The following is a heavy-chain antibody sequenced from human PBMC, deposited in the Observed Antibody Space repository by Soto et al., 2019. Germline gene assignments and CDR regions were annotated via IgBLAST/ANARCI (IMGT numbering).Heavy chain of an antibody. CDR3: ASHRSGYAFQ. J-gene: IGHJ4*02. CDR1: GGSISSSNW. V-gene: IGHV4-4*02. Sequence: PSETLSLTCAVSGGSISSSNWWSWVRQPPGKGLEWIGEIYHSRSTNYHPSLKSRVSTSLDPSKNQFSLKLTSVTAADTAVYYCASHRSGYAFQWGQGTLVTVSS. CDR2: IYHSRST. D-gene: IGHD5-12*01.